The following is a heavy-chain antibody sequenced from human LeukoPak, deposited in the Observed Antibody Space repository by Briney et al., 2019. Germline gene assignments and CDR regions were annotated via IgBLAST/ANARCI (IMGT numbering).Heavy chain of an antibody. CDR2: IYYSGST. Sequence: GSLRLSCAASGFTFSSYAMSWVRQPPGKGLEWIGSIYYSGSTYYNPSLKSRVTISVDTSKNQFSLKLSSVTAADTAVYYCARHDAVDPPPYYFDYWGQGTLVTVSS. CDR3: ARHDAVDPPPYYFDY. CDR1: GFTFSSYA. J-gene: IGHJ4*02. D-gene: IGHD6-19*01. V-gene: IGHV4-39*01.